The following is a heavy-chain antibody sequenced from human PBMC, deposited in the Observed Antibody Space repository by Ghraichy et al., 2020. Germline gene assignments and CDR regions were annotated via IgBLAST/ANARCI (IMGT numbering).Heavy chain of an antibody. CDR1: GFSLSTSGVG. D-gene: IGHD6-13*01. V-gene: IGHV2-5*02. CDR3: AHRGYSSSPLFPYYFDY. Sequence: SGPTLVKPTQTLTLTCTFSGFSLSTSGVGVGWIRQPPGKALEWLALIYWDDDKRYSPSLKSRLTITKDTSKNQVVLTMTNMDPVDTATYYCAHRGYSSSPLFPYYFDYWGQGTLVTVSS. CDR2: IYWDDDK. J-gene: IGHJ4*02.